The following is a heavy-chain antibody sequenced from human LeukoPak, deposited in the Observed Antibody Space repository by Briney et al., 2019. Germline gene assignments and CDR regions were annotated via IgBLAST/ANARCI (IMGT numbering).Heavy chain of an antibody. CDR2: INRDGSEK. CDR3: ATDYSAYDPPDS. V-gene: IGHV3-7*01. CDR1: GFTFGSYW. D-gene: IGHD5-12*01. J-gene: IGHJ4*02. Sequence: TGGSLRLSCVASGFTFGSYWMSWVRQAPGKGLEWVANINRDGSEKYYVDSVKGRFTISRDNAKNSLSLQMNSLRAEDTAVYYCATDYSAYDPPDSWGQGTLVTVSS.